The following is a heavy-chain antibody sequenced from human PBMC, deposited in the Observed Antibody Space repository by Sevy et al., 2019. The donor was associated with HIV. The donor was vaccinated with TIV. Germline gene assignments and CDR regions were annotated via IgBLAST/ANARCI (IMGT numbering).Heavy chain of an antibody. CDR1: GGTFSSYA. V-gene: IGHV1-69*13. D-gene: IGHD3-10*01. CDR3: ARDRLWYYGSGSYYNGDAFDI. CDR2: IIPIFGTA. Sequence: ASVKVSCKASGGTFSSYAISWVRQAPGQGLEWMGGIIPIFGTANYAQKFQGRVTITADESTSTAYMELSSLRSEDTAVYYCARDRLWYYGSGSYYNGDAFDIWGQGTMVTVSS. J-gene: IGHJ3*02.